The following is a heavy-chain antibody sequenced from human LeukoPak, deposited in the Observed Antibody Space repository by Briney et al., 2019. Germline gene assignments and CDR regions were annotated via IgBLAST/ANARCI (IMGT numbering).Heavy chain of an antibody. V-gene: IGHV7-4-1*02. CDR1: GYTFTSYA. Sequence: ASVKVSCKASGYTFTSYAMNWVRQAAGPGLKWMGWINTNTGNPTYAQGFTGRFVFSLDTSVSTAYLQISSLKAEDTAVYYCARGIHSYGSDYWGQGTLVTVSS. D-gene: IGHD5-18*01. CDR2: INTNTGNP. CDR3: ARGIHSYGSDY. J-gene: IGHJ4*02.